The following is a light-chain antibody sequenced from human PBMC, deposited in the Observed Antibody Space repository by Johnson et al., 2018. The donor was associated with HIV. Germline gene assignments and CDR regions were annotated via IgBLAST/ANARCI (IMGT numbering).Light chain of an antibody. CDR3: GTWHSPLSGGGV. CDR2: ENN. J-gene: IGLJ1*01. V-gene: IGLV1-51*02. Sequence: QSVLTQPPSVSAAPGQKVTILCSGSSSNIGSKYVCWYQQLPGTAPKLLIYENNKRPSGIPDRFSGSKSGTSATLGITGLQTGDEADYYCGTWHSPLSGGGVFGTGTRVTVL. CDR1: SSNIGSKY.